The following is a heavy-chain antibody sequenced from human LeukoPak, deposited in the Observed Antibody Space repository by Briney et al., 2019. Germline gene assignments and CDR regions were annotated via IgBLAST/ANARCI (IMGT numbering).Heavy chain of an antibody. Sequence: SETLSLTCTVSGGSISSSSYYWGWIRQPPGKGLEWIGSIYYSGSTYYNPSLKSRVTISVDTSKNQFSLKLSSVTAADTAVYYCARVTGTTIGRWFDPWGQVTLVTVSS. CDR3: ARVTGTTIGRWFDP. CDR1: GGSISSSSYY. CDR2: IYYSGST. D-gene: IGHD1-7*01. V-gene: IGHV4-39*01. J-gene: IGHJ5*02.